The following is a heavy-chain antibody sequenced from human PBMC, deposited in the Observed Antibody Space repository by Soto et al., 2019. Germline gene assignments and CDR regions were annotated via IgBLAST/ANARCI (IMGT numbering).Heavy chain of an antibody. CDR3: AKGSNIVVVPAARGYNWFDP. CDR2: ISGSGGST. CDR1: GFTFSSYA. J-gene: IGHJ5*02. Sequence: GGSLRLSCAASGFTFSSYAMSWFRQAPGKGLEWVSAISGSGGSTYYADSVKGRFTISRDNSKNTLYLQMNSLRAEDTAVYYCAKGSNIVVVPAARGYNWFDPWGQGTLVTVSS. V-gene: IGHV3-23*01. D-gene: IGHD2-2*01.